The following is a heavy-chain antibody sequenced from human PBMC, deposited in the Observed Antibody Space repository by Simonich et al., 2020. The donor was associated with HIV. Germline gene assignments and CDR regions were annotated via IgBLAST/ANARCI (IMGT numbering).Heavy chain of an antibody. CDR2: IWYDGSNK. J-gene: IGHJ4*02. V-gene: IGHV3-33*01. CDR3: ARDQAIGTYDY. CDR1: GFTFRSYG. D-gene: IGHD1-1*01. Sequence: QVQLVESGVGVVQPGSSLTLSCAASGFTFRSYGMHWVCQAPGKGLEWVAVIWYDGSNKSYADSVKGRFTISRDDSKNTLYLQMNSLRAEDTAVYYCARDQAIGTYDYWGQGTLVTVSS.